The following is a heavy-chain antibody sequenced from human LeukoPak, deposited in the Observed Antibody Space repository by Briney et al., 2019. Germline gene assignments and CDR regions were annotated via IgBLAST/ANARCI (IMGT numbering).Heavy chain of an antibody. D-gene: IGHD2-2*01. V-gene: IGHV4-39*01. CDR2: IYYSGST. Sequence: PSETLSLTCTVSGGSISSSSFYWGWIRQPPGKGLEWIGIIYYSGSTYYNPSLKSRLTISVDTSKNQFSLKLSSVTATDTAVYYCARRGYCSSTSCYEYWFDPWGQGTLVTVSS. CDR3: ARRGYCSSTSCYEYWFDP. J-gene: IGHJ5*02. CDR1: GGSISSSSFY.